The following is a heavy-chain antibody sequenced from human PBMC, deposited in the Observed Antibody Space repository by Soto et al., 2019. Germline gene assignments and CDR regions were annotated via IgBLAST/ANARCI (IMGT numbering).Heavy chain of an antibody. V-gene: IGHV3-53*01. D-gene: IGHD6-19*01. CDR1: GFAVSSKY. CDR3: VQTTGWPGFDF. Sequence: EVQLVESGGGWIQPGGSLRLSCAASGFAVSSKYMTWVRQAPGKGLEWVPVIYGGGTTYYADSVKGRFTISRDTSKNTLYLQMNSLRAEDTAVYYCVQTTGWPGFDFWGQGTLVTVSS. CDR2: IYGGGTT. J-gene: IGHJ4*02.